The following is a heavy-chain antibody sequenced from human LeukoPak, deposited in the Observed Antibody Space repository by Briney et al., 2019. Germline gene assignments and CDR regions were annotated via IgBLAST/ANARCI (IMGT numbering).Heavy chain of an antibody. Sequence: GESLKISCKGSGYSFTSYWIGWVRQMPGKGLEWMGIIYPDDSDTRHSPSFQGQVTISADKSISTAYLQWSSLKASDTAMYYCARDGALRLGELSSDAFDIWGQGTMVTVSS. V-gene: IGHV5-51*01. J-gene: IGHJ3*02. CDR3: ARDGALRLGELSSDAFDI. D-gene: IGHD3-16*02. CDR2: IYPDDSDT. CDR1: GYSFTSYW.